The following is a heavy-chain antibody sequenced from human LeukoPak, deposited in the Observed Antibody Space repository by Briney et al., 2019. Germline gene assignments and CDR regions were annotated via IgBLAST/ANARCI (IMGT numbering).Heavy chain of an antibody. CDR2: MNPNSGNT. V-gene: IGHV1-8*03. J-gene: IGHJ6*03. CDR3: ARVSGEGYDFWSGYYPYYYYYYMDV. CDR1: GYTFTSYD. D-gene: IGHD3-3*01. Sequence: ASVKVSCKASGYTFTSYDINWVRQATGQGLEWMGWMNPNSGNTGYAQKFQGRVTITRNTSISTAYMELSSLRSEDTAVYYCARVSGEGYDFWSGYYPYYYYYYMDVWGKGTTVTVSS.